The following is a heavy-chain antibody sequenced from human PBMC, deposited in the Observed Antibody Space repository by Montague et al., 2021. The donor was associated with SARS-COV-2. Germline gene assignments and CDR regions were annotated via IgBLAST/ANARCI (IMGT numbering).Heavy chain of an antibody. CDR3: ARGSYGPEAFDT. D-gene: IGHD5-18*01. CDR1: GGSISSYY. V-gene: IGHV4-59*01. Sequence: ESLSLICTVSGGSISSYYWSWIRQPPGKGLEWIGYIYYSGSTNYNPSLKSRVTISLDTSKNQFSLKLNSVTAADTAVYYCARGSYGPEAFDTWGQRTMVTVSS. CDR2: IYYSGST. J-gene: IGHJ3*02.